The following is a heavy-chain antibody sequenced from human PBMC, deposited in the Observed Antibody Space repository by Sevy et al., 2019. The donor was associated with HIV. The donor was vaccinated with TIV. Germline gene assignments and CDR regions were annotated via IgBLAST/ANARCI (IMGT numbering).Heavy chain of an antibody. Sequence: GGSLRLSCAASGFTFNTYAMSWVRQAPGKGLEWVSGISGSAYSTYHADSVKGRFTISRVNSKNTLSLQMNSLRAEDTAVYYCAKESPGYNYDSSGSLDYWGQGTLVTVSS. J-gene: IGHJ4*02. CDR1: GFTFNTYA. D-gene: IGHD3-22*01. CDR2: ISGSAYST. CDR3: AKESPGYNYDSSGSLDY. V-gene: IGHV3-23*01.